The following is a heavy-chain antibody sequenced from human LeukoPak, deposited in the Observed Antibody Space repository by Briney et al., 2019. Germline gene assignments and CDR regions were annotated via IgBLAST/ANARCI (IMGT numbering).Heavy chain of an antibody. V-gene: IGHV4-61*02. CDR3: ARTHFDSLGWFDP. D-gene: IGHD3-9*01. J-gene: IGHJ5*02. CDR2: IYTSGST. Sequence: SETLSLTCTVSGGSISSGSYYWSWIRQPAGKGLEWIGRIYTSGSTTYNSSLKSRVTISLDTSKNHFSLRLSSVTAADTALYFCARTHFDSLGWFDPWGQGIQVIVSS. CDR1: GGSISSGSYY.